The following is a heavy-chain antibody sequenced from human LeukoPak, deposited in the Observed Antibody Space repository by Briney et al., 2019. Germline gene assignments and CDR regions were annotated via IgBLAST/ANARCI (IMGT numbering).Heavy chain of an antibody. D-gene: IGHD3-22*01. CDR3: ARGPYYYDSSGYRGDFQH. V-gene: IGHV3-30-3*01. CDR1: GFTFSSYA. Sequence: GGSLRLSCAASGFTFSSYAMHWVRQAPGKGLEWVAVISYDGSNKYYAVSVKGRFTISRDNSKSTLYLQMTSLRAEDTAVYYCARGPYYYDSSGYRGDFQHWGQGTLVTVSS. J-gene: IGHJ1*01. CDR2: ISYDGSNK.